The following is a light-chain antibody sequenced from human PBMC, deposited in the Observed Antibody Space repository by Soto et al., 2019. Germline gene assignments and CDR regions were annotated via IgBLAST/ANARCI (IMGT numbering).Light chain of an antibody. CDR1: SFNIGSNT. CDR2: SNN. Sequence: QSVLTQPPSASGTPGQRVTISCSGSSFNIGSNTVNWYQQLPGTAPKLLIYSNNHRPSGVPDRFSGSRSGTSASLAISGLQSEDEADYYCAAWDDSLNGLWVFGGGTQLTVL. J-gene: IGLJ3*02. V-gene: IGLV1-44*01. CDR3: AAWDDSLNGLWV.